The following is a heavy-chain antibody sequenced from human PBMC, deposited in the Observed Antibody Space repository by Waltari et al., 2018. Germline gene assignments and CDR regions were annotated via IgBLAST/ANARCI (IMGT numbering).Heavy chain of an antibody. CDR2: IYHSGST. CDR3: ARGTPNFDY. J-gene: IGHJ4*02. Sequence: QVQLQESGPGLVKPSETLSLTCTVSGYSTSSGYYWGWIRQPPGKGLEWIGSIYHSGSTYYNPSLKSRVTISVDTSKNQFSLKLSSVTAADTAVYYCARGTPNFDYWGQGTLVTVSS. V-gene: IGHV4-38-2*02. CDR1: GYSTSSGYY.